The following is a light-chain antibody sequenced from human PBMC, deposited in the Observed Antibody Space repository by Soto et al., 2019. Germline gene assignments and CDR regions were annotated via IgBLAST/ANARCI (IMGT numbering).Light chain of an antibody. CDR3: QQRYNWPIT. J-gene: IGKJ5*01. CDR1: QSISGY. Sequence: VVTQSAGALSLSPGERATLSCRASQSISGYLGWYQQKPGQAPRLLIYADSNRATGIPARFSGSGSGRDFTLTISSLEPEDFSVYYCQQRYNWPITFGQGTRLEI. CDR2: ADS. V-gene: IGKV3-11*02.